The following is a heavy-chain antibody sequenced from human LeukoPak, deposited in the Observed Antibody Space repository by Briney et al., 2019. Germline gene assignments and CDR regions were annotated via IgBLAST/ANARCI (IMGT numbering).Heavy chain of an antibody. J-gene: IGHJ4*02. Sequence: GASVKVSCKASGYTFTGYYIHWVRQAPGQGLEWMGWINPNSGATNYAQKFQGRVTMTRDTSISTAYMELSRLRSDDTAVYYCGRDTTRVGGGSGYWGQGTLVTVSS. CDR1: GYTFTGYY. V-gene: IGHV1-2*02. CDR2: INPNSGAT. CDR3: GRDTTRVGGGSGY. D-gene: IGHD3-3*01.